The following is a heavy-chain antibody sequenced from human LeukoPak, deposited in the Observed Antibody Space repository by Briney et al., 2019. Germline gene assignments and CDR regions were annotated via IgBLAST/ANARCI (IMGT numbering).Heavy chain of an antibody. J-gene: IGHJ4*02. CDR1: GYTFTSYY. D-gene: IGHD3-10*01. CDR2: INPSGGST. CDR3: ARGTPSDYGSAPVGYFDY. V-gene: IGHV1-46*01. Sequence: ASVKVSCKASGYTFTSYYMHWVRQAPGQGLEWMGIINPSGGSTSYAQKFQGRVTMTRDTSTSTVYMELSSLRSEDTAVYYCARGTPSDYGSAPVGYFDYWGQGTLVTVSS.